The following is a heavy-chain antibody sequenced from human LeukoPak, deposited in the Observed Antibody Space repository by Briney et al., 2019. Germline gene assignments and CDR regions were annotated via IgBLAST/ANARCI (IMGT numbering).Heavy chain of an antibody. CDR1: GYTFTSYY. Sequence: ASVKVSCKASGYTFTSYYMHWVRRAPGQGLEWMGIINPSGGSTSYAQKFQGRVTMTRDTSTSTVYMELSSLRSEDTAVYYCARDRGSTVTISGGWFDYWGQGTLVTVSS. J-gene: IGHJ4*02. CDR2: INPSGGST. CDR3: ARDRGSTVTISGGWFDY. V-gene: IGHV1-46*01. D-gene: IGHD4-17*01.